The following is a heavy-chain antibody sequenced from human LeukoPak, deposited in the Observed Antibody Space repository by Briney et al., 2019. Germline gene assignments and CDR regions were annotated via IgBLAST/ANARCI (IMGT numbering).Heavy chain of an antibody. D-gene: IGHD3-10*01. Sequence: ASVKVSCKASGYTFTSYAMNWVRQAPGQGLEWMGWINTNTGNPTYAQGFTGRFVFSLDTSVSTAYLQISSLKAEDTAVYYCARVGGLILWFGELLYTDAFDIWGQGTMVTVSS. CDR1: GYTFTSYA. V-gene: IGHV7-4-1*02. CDR3: ARVGGLILWFGELLYTDAFDI. CDR2: INTNTGNP. J-gene: IGHJ3*02.